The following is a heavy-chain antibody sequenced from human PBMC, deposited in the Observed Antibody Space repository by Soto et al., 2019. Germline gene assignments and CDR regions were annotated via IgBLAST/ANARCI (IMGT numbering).Heavy chain of an antibody. J-gene: IGHJ5*02. CDR3: ARDIFTGYYPWFDT. D-gene: IGHD3-9*01. CDR2: IKQDGSEK. Sequence: GGSLRLSCAASGFTFSSYWINWVRQAPGKGLEWVANIKQDGSEKYYVDSVKGRFTISRDNAKNSLYLQMNSLRAEDTAVYYCARDIFTGYYPWFDTWGQGTLVTVSS. V-gene: IGHV3-7*01. CDR1: GFTFSSYW.